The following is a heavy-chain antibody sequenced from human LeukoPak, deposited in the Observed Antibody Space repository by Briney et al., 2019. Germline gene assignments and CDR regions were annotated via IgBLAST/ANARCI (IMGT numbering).Heavy chain of an antibody. D-gene: IGHD2-15*01. CDR1: GFTVSSNY. J-gene: IGHJ3*02. V-gene: IGHV3-53*01. CDR2: IYSGGST. Sequence: GGSLRLSCAASGFTVSSNYMSWVRQAPGKGLEWVSVIYSGGSTYYADSVKGRFTISRDNSKNTLYLQMNSLRAEDTAVYYCATLAFANAFDIWGQGTMVTVSS. CDR3: ATLAFANAFDI.